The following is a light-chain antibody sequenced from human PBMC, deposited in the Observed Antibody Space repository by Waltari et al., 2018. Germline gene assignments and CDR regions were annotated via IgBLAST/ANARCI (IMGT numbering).Light chain of an antibody. CDR2: WAS. V-gene: IGKV4-1*01. J-gene: IGKJ1*01. CDR1: QSVFYRSDNKNY. CDR3: QQYYRSRT. Sequence: DIVMTQSPDSLAVSLGERATIDCKSSQSVFYRSDNKNYLAWYQHKPGQPPKLLFYWASTRESGVPARFSASGSGTDFTLTINNLQAEDVAVYYCQQYYRSRTFGQGTKVEIK.